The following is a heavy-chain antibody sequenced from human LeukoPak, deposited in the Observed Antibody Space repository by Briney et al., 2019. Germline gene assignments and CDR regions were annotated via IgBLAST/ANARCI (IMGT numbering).Heavy chain of an antibody. CDR2: INHSGST. CDR1: GGSFSGYY. Sequence: PSETLSLTCAVYGGSFSGYYWSWIRQPPGKGLEWIGEINHSGSTNYNPSLKSRVTISVDTSKNQFSLKLSSVTAADTAVYYCARGGTRHRYYYDSRTNAFDIWGQGTMVTVSS. CDR3: ARGGTRHRYYYDSRTNAFDI. V-gene: IGHV4-34*01. D-gene: IGHD3-22*01. J-gene: IGHJ3*02.